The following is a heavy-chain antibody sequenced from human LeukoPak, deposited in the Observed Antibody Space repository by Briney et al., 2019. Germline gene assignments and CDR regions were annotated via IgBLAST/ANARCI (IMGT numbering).Heavy chain of an antibody. J-gene: IGHJ6*04. V-gene: IGHV3-53*01. CDR3: ARDGSSGRGYYYYYGMDV. CDR2: MHSVGTT. Sequence: PGGSPRLSCAASGFTVNTNYMSWVRQAPGKGLEWVSIMHSVGTTYYADSVKGRFTFSRDNSKNTLYLQMNNLRAEDTAVYYCARDGSSGRGYYYYYGMDVWGEGTTDTVSS. D-gene: IGHD1-26*01. CDR1: GFTVNTNY.